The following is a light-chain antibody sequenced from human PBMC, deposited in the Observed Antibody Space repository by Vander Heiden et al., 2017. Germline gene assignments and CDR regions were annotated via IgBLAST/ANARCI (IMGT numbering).Light chain of an antibody. V-gene: IGKV1-6*01. Sequence: SQITQSPSFLSASVGERVTITCRASQDISNDLGWYQQKPGQAPKLLIYGASSLGSGVPSRFSGSGSGTDFTLTISSLQPEDFATYYCLQDDSYPLTFGGGTKVEIK. CDR3: LQDDSYPLT. CDR2: GAS. J-gene: IGKJ4*01. CDR1: QDISND.